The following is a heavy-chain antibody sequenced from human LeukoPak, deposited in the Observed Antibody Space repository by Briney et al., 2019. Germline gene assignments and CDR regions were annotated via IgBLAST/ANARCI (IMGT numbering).Heavy chain of an antibody. CDR2: MIISGGST. CDR1: GFTFSSYA. Sequence: GGSLRLSCEASGFTFSSYAMTWVRQVPGKGLEWVSSMIISGGSTYYADSVKGRFTISRDNSKNTLYLQMNSLRVEDTALYYCARETKVDYWGQGALVTVSS. J-gene: IGHJ4*02. V-gene: IGHV3-23*01. D-gene: IGHD1-7*01. CDR3: ARETKVDY.